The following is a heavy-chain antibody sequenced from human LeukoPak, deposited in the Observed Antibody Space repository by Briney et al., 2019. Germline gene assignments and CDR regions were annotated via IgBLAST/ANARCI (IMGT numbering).Heavy chain of an antibody. CDR3: AKAAAAPGFDS. J-gene: IGHJ4*02. CDR2: VSGSGDRM. V-gene: IGHV3-23*01. Sequence: GGSLRLSCAASGFTSSSYALNWVRQAPGKGLEWVATVSGSGDRMYHADSVKGRFTISRDNSKNTIYLQMNSLRAEDTALYYCAKAAAAPGFDSWGQGTLVIVSS. CDR1: GFTSSSYA. D-gene: IGHD6-13*01.